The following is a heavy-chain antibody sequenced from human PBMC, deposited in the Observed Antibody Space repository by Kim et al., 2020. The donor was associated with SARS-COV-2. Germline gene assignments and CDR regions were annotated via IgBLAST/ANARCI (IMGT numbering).Heavy chain of an antibody. D-gene: IGHD6-13*01. V-gene: IGHV3-30*18. Sequence: GGSLRLSCAASGFTFSSYGMHWVRQAPGKGLEWVAVISYDGSNKYYADSVKGRFTISRDNSKNTLYLQMNSLRAEDTAVYYCAKDSLSSPGIAAPLDWGQGTLVTVSS. J-gene: IGHJ4*02. CDR3: AKDSLSSPGIAAPLD. CDR2: ISYDGSNK. CDR1: GFTFSSYG.